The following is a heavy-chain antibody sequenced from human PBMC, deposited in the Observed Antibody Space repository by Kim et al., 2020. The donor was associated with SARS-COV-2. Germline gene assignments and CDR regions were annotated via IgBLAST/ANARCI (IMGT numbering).Heavy chain of an antibody. Sequence: GGSLRLSCAASGFNFNNFGMHWVRQAPGKGLEWVAVISYEGSKTYYADSLKGRFTISRDNSKNTLYLQMNSLRGEDTAVYYCAKWRGVLELCLDYYNGMDVWGQGTTVTVSS. D-gene: IGHD2-8*02. CDR3: AKWRGVLELCLDYYNGMDV. J-gene: IGHJ6*02. CDR1: GFNFNNFG. V-gene: IGHV3-30*18. CDR2: ISYEGSKT.